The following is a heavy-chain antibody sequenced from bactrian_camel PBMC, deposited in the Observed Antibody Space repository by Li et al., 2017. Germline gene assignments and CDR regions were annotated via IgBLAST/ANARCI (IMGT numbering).Heavy chain of an antibody. CDR1: GTRYIPTY. Sequence: HVQLVESGGDSVQAGGSLRLSCLVSGTRYIPTYMAWFRQAPGKEREGVAVFIGHGTTYYGDFVKGRLTISLDNAKSTVYLHMTNLNPEDTAMYYCAGDRGEPRWPTASTFAYWGQGTQVTVS. V-gene: IGHV3S53*01. CDR2: FIGHGTT. CDR3: AGDRGEPRWPTASTFAY. D-gene: IGHD3*01. J-gene: IGHJ4*01.